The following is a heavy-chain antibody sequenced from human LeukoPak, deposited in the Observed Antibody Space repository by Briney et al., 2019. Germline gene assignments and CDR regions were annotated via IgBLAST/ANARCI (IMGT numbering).Heavy chain of an antibody. CDR3: AREPRVPRDALDI. Sequence: SETLSLTCTVSGGSMSYDYWSWIRQSPGKGLEWIGYMFHTGSTDYNPSLKSRVTISLDTSNNQFSLRLTSVTAADTAVYYCAREPRVPRDALDIWGQGTMVTVSS. J-gene: IGHJ3*02. V-gene: IGHV4-59*01. D-gene: IGHD3-10*01. CDR2: MFHTGST. CDR1: GGSMSYDY.